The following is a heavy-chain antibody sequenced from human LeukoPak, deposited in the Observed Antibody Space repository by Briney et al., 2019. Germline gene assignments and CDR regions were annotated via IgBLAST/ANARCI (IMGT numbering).Heavy chain of an antibody. CDR3: AKAWDYYDSSGQDHDAFDI. CDR2: IRYDGRNK. CDR1: GFTFSNYG. D-gene: IGHD3-22*01. Sequence: GGSLRLSCAASGFTFSNYGMHWVRQAPGKGLEWVAFIRYDGRNKYHADSVKGRCTISRDSSQDTLYLQMNSLRPEDTAVYYCAKAWDYYDSSGQDHDAFDIWGQGTMVTVSS. V-gene: IGHV3-30*02. J-gene: IGHJ3*02.